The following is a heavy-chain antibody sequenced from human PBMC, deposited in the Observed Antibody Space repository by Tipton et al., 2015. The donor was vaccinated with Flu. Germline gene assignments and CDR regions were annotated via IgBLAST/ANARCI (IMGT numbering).Heavy chain of an antibody. CDR3: ARLSYYDVDLKNFYFDR. CDR2: IYPSGTT. CDR1: SGSIRSTNYF. D-gene: IGHD3-10*02. V-gene: IGHV4-39*01. J-gene: IGHJ4*02. Sequence: TLSLTCTVSSGSIRSTNYFCAWIRQPPGKRLELIGSIYPSGTTYYNPSLKSRVTISVDTSKSQFSLMLRSVTAADTAVYYCARLSYYDVDLKNFYFDRWGQGVLVTVSS.